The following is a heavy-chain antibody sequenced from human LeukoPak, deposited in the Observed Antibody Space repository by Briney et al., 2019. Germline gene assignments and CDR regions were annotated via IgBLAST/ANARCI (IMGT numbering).Heavy chain of an antibody. CDR3: ARAAPTWSGYSGLVDY. J-gene: IGHJ4*02. Sequence: GASVKVSCKASGYTFTSYAMHWVRQAPGQRHEWMGWINAGNGNTKYSQKFQGRVTITRDTSASTAYMELRSLRSDDTAVYYCARAAPTWSGYSGLVDYWGQGTLVTVSS. CDR2: INAGNGNT. D-gene: IGHD3-3*01. V-gene: IGHV1-3*01. CDR1: GYTFTSYA.